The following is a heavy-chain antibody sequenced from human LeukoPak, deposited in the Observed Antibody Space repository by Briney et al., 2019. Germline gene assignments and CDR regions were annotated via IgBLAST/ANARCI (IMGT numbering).Heavy chain of an antibody. CDR2: ISSNGAST. J-gene: IGHJ4*02. CDR1: GFTFSNYA. D-gene: IGHD1-26*01. CDR3: VKAYSGSYYTPYYFDY. V-gene: IGHV3-64D*06. Sequence: GGSLRLSCSAPGFTFSNYAIHWVRQAPGKGLEYVSAISSNGASTYFADSVKGRFTISRDNSKNTLYLQMSSLRPEDTAVYYCVKAYSGSYYTPYYFDYWGQGTLVTVSS.